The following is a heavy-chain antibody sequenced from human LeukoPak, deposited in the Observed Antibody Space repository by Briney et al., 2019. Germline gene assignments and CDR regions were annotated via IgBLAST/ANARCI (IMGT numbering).Heavy chain of an antibody. V-gene: IGHV1-18*01. J-gene: IGHJ4*02. D-gene: IGHD3-9*01. CDR2: ISAYNGNT. CDR1: GYTFTSYG. Sequence: ASVKVSCKASGYTFTSYGISWVRQAPGQGREWMGWISAYNGNTNYAQKLQGRVTMTTDTSTSTAYMELRSLRSDDTAVYYCARDVLRYFDWLQAFDYWGQGTLVTVSS. CDR3: ARDVLRYFDWLQAFDY.